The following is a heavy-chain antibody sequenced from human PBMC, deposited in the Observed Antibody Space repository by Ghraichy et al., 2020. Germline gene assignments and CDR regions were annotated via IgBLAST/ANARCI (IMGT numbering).Heavy chain of an antibody. Sequence: SETLSLTCTVSGGSISSYYWSWIRQPPGKGLEWIGYIYYSGSTNYNPSLKSRVTISVDTSKNQFSLKLSSVTAADTAVYYCARFFSRDAVAGTVDAFDIWGQGTMVTVSS. CDR3: ARFFSRDAVAGTVDAFDI. CDR1: GGSISSYY. J-gene: IGHJ3*02. CDR2: IYYSGST. V-gene: IGHV4-59*08. D-gene: IGHD6-19*01.